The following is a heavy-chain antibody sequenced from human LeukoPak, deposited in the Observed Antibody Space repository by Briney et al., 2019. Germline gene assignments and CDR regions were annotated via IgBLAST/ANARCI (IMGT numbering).Heavy chain of an antibody. CDR1: GYTFTSYD. CDR3: TRGPPNWGYDY. D-gene: IGHD7-27*01. J-gene: IGHJ4*02. Sequence: ASMTVSCKASGYTFTSYDINWVRQATGQGLEWMGWMSPNSGNTGYARKFQGRVTMTRSTSMSTAYMELSSLKSEDTAVYYCTRGPPNWGYDYWGQGTLVTVSS. V-gene: IGHV1-8*01. CDR2: MSPNSGNT.